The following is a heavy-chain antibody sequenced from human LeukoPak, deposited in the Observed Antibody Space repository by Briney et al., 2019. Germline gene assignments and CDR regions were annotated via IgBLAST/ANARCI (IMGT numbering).Heavy chain of an antibody. V-gene: IGHV1-46*01. J-gene: IGHJ4*02. Sequence: ASVKVSCKASGYTFTGYYMHWVRQAPGQGLEWMGIIDPSGGSTSYAQKFQGRVTMTRDTSTSTVYMELSSLRSEDTAVYYCARGSGSDYFDYWGQGTLVTVSS. D-gene: IGHD3-10*01. CDR1: GYTFTGYY. CDR3: ARGSGSDYFDY. CDR2: IDPSGGST.